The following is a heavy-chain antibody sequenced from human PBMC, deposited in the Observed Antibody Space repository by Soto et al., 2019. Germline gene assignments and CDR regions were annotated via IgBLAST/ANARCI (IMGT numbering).Heavy chain of an antibody. J-gene: IGHJ4*02. D-gene: IGHD4-4*01. V-gene: IGHV1-46*01. CDR1: GYTFSTYY. CDR3: ARYDYNGYYFDS. Sequence: QVQLVQSGAEVKKPGASVKVSCKASGYTFSTYYMHWVRQAPGQGYEWMGIINPSGGSTTYAQKFQGRVTMTRDTSTTTVYMELSSLNSEDTAVSYCARYDYNGYYFDSWGQGTLVTVSS. CDR2: INPSGGST.